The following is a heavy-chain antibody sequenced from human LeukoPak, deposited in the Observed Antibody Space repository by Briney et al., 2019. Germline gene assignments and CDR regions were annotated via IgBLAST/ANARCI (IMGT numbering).Heavy chain of an antibody. CDR3: ARRAADSSSLGY. Sequence: GESLKISCKGSGYSFTTYWIGWVRQMPGKGLEGMGIIYPGDSETKYSPSYQGQVTISADKSINTAYLRWSSLKASDTATYYCARRAADSSSLGYWGQGTLVTVSS. J-gene: IGHJ4*02. CDR1: GYSFTTYW. D-gene: IGHD6-6*01. CDR2: IYPGDSET. V-gene: IGHV5-51*01.